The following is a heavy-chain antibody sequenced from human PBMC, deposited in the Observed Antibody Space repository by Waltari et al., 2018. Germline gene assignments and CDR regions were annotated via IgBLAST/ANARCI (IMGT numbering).Heavy chain of an antibody. V-gene: IGHV1-18*01. Sequence: QVPLVQSGAEFKQPGASVTVSCKASCYTFPSSGLSWLRQAPGQVLALMGWLSAYNGNTNYAKKRQGRVTMTTATATRTAYMELRSRRSDDTAVYDGERVGETSDDVWSGYTTNEYYYDMDVWGKGTTVTVS. CDR1: CYTFPSSG. CDR2: LSAYNGNT. CDR3: ERVGETSDDVWSGYTTNEYYYDMDV. J-gene: IGHJ6*03. D-gene: IGHD3-3*01.